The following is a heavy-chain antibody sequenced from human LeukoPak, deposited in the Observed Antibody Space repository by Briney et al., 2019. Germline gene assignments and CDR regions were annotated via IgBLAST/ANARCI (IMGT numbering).Heavy chain of an antibody. CDR3: AREIRPGDRDAFDI. CDR2: ISAYNGNT. J-gene: IGHJ3*02. Sequence: ASVKVSCKASGGTFSSYAISWVRQAPGQGLEWMGWISAYNGNTNYAQKLQGRVTMTTDTSTSTAYMELRSLRSDDTAMYYCAREIRPGDRDAFDIWGQGTMVTVSS. CDR1: GGTFSSYA. V-gene: IGHV1-18*01. D-gene: IGHD7-27*01.